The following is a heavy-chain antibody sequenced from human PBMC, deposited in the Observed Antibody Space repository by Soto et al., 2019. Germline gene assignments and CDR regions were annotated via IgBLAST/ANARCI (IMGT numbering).Heavy chain of an antibody. V-gene: IGHV3-33*01. CDR1: GFTFSSYG. J-gene: IGHJ6*02. CDR3: VRAAGYSGNDYVYYYGMDV. Sequence: QVPLVESGGGVVQPGRSLRLSCAASGFTFSSYGMHWVRQAPGKGLEWVALVWYDGGNKYYADSVKGRFTISRDNSKNTLYLQMNSLRDKDTAVYYCVRAAGYSGNDYVYYYGMDVWGQGTTVTVSS. CDR2: VWYDGGNK. D-gene: IGHD5-12*01.